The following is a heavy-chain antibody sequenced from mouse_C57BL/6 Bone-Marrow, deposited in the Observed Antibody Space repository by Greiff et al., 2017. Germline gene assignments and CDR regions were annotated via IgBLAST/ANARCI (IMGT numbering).Heavy chain of an antibody. CDR3: AIEGYGSSYFDD. D-gene: IGHD1-1*01. CDR1: GFTFSDYY. J-gene: IGHJ2*01. CDR2: INYDGSST. V-gene: IGHV5-16*01. Sequence: EVKLMESEGGLVQPGSSMKLSCTASGFTFSDYYMAWVRQVPEKGLEWVANINYDGSSTYYLDSLKSRFIISRDNAKNMLYLQMSSLKSEDTATDYGAIEGYGSSYFDDWGQGTTLTVSS.